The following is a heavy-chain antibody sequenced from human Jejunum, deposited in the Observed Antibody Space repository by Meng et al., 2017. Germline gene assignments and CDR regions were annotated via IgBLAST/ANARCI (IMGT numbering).Heavy chain of an antibody. D-gene: IGHD1-1*01. J-gene: IGHJ4*02. V-gene: IGHV3-74*02. CDR3: LDEAPRSDY. CDR2: ISGDGSIT. CDR1: GFTFNNYW. Sequence: VQLGGSGGGVVQPGMSLRLSCAASGFTFNNYWMHWVRQVPGKGLVWVSRISGDGSITNYADSVKGRFTISRDNAKNTLYLQMNSLRPEDTAVYYCLDEAPRSDYWGQGSLVTVSS.